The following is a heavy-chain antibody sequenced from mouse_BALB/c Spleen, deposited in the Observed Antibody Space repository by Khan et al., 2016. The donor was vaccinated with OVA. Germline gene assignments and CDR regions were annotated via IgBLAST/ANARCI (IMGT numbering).Heavy chain of an antibody. D-gene: IGHD1-3*01. CDR2: ISTFYGDA. CDR1: GYTFTDYA. Sequence: QVQLQQPGAELVRPGVSVKISCKGSGYTFTDYAMHWVKQSHATSLEWIGVISTFYGDATYNQMFKGKATLTVDKSSSTAYMDLARQTSEDSAVYYCARGSGNSRFAYCGQGTLVTVSA. CDR3: ARGSGNSRFAY. V-gene: IGHV1S137*01. J-gene: IGHJ3*01.